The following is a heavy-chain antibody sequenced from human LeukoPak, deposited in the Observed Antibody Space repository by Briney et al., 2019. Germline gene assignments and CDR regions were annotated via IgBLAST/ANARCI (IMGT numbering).Heavy chain of an antibody. CDR2: FYYTGNT. CDR3: ARRAIGSSWYHFSNWFDP. D-gene: IGHD6-13*01. V-gene: IGHV4-30-4*07. J-gene: IGHJ5*02. CDR1: GGSISSGSYS. Sequence: SETLSLTCAVSGGSISSGSYSWSWIRQPPGKGLEWIGYFYYTGNTYYNPSLKSRVTISLDTSKNQFSLKLSSVTAADTAVYYCARRAIGSSWYHFSNWFDPWGQGTLVTVSS.